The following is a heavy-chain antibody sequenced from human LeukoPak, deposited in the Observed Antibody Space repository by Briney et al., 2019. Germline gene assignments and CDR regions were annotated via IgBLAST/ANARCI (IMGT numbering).Heavy chain of an antibody. J-gene: IGHJ6*03. CDR1: GGSISSGSYY. V-gene: IGHV4-61*02. D-gene: IGHD1-26*01. Sequence: PSQTLSLTCTVSGGSISSGSYYWSWIRQPAGKGLEWIGRIYTSGSTNYNPSLKSRVTISVDTSKNQFSLKLSSVTAADTAVYYCARAALWEYYYYYMDVWGKGTTVTVSS. CDR3: ARAALWEYYYYYMDV. CDR2: IYTSGST.